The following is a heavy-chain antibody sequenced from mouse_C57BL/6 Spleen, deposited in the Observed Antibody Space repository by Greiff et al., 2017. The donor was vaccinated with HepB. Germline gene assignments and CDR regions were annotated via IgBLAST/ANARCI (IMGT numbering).Heavy chain of an antibody. D-gene: IGHD1-1*02. Sequence: EVKVVESGEGLVKPGGSLKLSCAASGFTFSSYAMSWVRQTPEKRLEWVAYISSGGDYIYYADTVKGRFTISRDNARNTLYLQMSSLKSEDTAMYYCTRDGGGPFAYWGQGTLVTVSA. J-gene: IGHJ3*01. V-gene: IGHV5-9-1*02. CDR3: TRDGGGPFAY. CDR1: GFTFSSYA. CDR2: ISSGGDYI.